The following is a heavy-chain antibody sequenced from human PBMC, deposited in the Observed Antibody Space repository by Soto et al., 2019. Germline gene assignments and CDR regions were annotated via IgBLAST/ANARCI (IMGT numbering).Heavy chain of an antibody. CDR3: AVKGTGTRKFYYYYYGMDV. CDR2: ISGSGGST. V-gene: IGHV3-23*01. D-gene: IGHD1-1*01. CDR1: GFTFSSYA. J-gene: IGHJ6*02. Sequence: GGSLRLSCAASGFTFSSYAMSWVRQAPGKGLEWVSAISGSGGSTYYADSVKGRFTISRDNSKNTLYLQMNSLRAEDTAVYYCAVKGTGTRKFYYYYYGMDVWGQGTTVTVSS.